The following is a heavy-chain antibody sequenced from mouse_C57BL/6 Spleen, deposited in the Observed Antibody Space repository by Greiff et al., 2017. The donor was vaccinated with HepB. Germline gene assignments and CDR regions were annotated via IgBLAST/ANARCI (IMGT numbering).Heavy chain of an antibody. V-gene: IGHV1-69*01. D-gene: IGHD2-5*01. J-gene: IGHJ1*03. CDR1: GYTFTSYW. CDR2: IDPSDSYT. Sequence: VQLQQPGAELVMPGASVKLSCKASGYTFTSYWMHWVKQRPGQGLEWIGEIDPSDSYTNYNQKFKGKSILTVDKSSSTAYMQLSSLTSEDSAVYYCARSRYYSNYWYFDVWGTGTTVTVSS. CDR3: ARSRYYSNYWYFDV.